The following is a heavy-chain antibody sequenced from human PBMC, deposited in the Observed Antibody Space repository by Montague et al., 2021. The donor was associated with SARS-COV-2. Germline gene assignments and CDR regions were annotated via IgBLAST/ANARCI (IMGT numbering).Heavy chain of an antibody. V-gene: IGHV4-34*01. CDR1: GGSFSGYY. CDR2: INHSGST. Sequence: SETLSLTCAVYGGSFSGYYWNWIRQPPGRGLEWIGEINHSGSTNYNPSLKSRVTKSVDTSNTQFSLKLTSVTAADTAVYYCARGPTNNIGMVATRLDYWGQGTLVTVSS. D-gene: IGHD5-12*01. J-gene: IGHJ4*02. CDR3: ARGPTNNIGMVATRLDY.